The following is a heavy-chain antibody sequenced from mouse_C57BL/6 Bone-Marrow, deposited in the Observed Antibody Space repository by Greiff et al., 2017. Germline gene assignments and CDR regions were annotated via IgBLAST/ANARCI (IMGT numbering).Heavy chain of an antibody. V-gene: IGHV1-50*01. J-gene: IGHJ2*01. Sequence: QVQLQQPGAELVKPGASVKLSCKASGYTFTSYWMQWVKQRPGQGLEWIGEIDPSDSYTNYNQKFKGKATLTVDTSSSAAYMQLSSLTAEDSAVYYCARSVYYWYYFDYWGKGTTLTVSS. D-gene: IGHD1-1*01. CDR1: GYTFTSYW. CDR2: IDPSDSYT. CDR3: ARSVYYWYYFDY.